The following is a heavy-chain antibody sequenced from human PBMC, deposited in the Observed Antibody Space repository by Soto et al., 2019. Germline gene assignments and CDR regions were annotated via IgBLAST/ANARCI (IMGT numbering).Heavy chain of an antibody. CDR3: ASLTIFGVVPNYGMDV. CDR1: RFTFSNYA. D-gene: IGHD3-3*01. J-gene: IGHJ6*02. CDR2: ISGSGGST. Sequence: PGGSLRLSCAASRFTFSNYAMSWVRQAPGKGLEWVSAISGSGGSTYYADSVKGRFTISRDNSKNTLYLQMNSLRAEDTAVYYCASLTIFGVVPNYGMDVWGQGTTVTVSS. V-gene: IGHV3-23*01.